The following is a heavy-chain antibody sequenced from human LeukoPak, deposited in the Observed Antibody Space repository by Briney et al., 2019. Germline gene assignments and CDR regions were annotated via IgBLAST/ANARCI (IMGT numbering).Heavy chain of an antibody. CDR1: GFTFNTYE. D-gene: IGHD1-1*01. Sequence: GGSLRLSCAASGFTFNTYEMNWVRQAPGKGLEWVSYISSSGSTIYYADYVKGRFTISRDNAKNSLYLQMNSLRAEDTAVYYCARDTTSPLRFFDYWGQGTLVTVSS. CDR2: ISSSGSTI. V-gene: IGHV3-48*03. J-gene: IGHJ4*02. CDR3: ARDTTSPLRFFDY.